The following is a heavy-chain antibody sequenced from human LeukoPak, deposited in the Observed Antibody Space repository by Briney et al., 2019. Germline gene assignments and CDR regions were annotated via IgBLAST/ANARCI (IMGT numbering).Heavy chain of an antibody. CDR1: GGSISSYY. CDR3: ARSAARFDP. J-gene: IGHJ5*02. D-gene: IGHD6-6*01. CDR2: IYYSGST. V-gene: IGHV4-59*01. Sequence: PSETLSLTCTVPGGSISSYYWSWIRQPPGKGLEWIGYIYYSGSTNYNPSLKSRVTISVDTSKNQFTLKLSYVTAADTAVYYCARSAARFDPWGQGTLVTVSS.